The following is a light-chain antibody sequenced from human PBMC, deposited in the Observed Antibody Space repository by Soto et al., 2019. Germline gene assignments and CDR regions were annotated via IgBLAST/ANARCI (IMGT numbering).Light chain of an antibody. Sequence: EIVLTQSPVTLSLSPGERATLSCRASQSVSTYLAWYQQKPGRAPRLLIYDASSRATGIPARFSGSGSGTNLTLTISSLEREDFAVYYCQQRSKWPSTFGGGTKVEIK. CDR1: QSVSTY. J-gene: IGKJ4*01. CDR3: QQRSKWPST. V-gene: IGKV3-11*01. CDR2: DAS.